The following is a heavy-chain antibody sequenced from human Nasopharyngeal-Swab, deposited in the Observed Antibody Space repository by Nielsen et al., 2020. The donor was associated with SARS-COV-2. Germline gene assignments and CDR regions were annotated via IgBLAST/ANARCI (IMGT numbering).Heavy chain of an antibody. J-gene: IGHJ4*02. V-gene: IGHV3-7*03. CDR2: IKQDGTLK. CDR1: GFTFSDYW. Sequence: GGSLRLSCGGSGFTFSDYWMSWVRQSPEKGLEWVANIKQDGTLKSYVDSVKGRFIISRDNAKNSLDLQMNSLRVEDTAVYYCVRNKIWGQGTLVTVS. CDR3: VRNKI.